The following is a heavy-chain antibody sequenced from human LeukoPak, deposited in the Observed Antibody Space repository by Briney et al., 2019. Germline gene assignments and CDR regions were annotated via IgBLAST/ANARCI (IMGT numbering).Heavy chain of an antibody. J-gene: IGHJ3*02. Sequence: PSETLSLTCAVYGGSFSGYYWSWIRQPPGKGLEWIGEINHSGSTNYNPSLKSRVTISVDTSKNQFSLKLSSVTAADTAVYYCARGGAPYCSRPSCYMSAFDSWGQGTMVTVSS. V-gene: IGHV4-34*01. CDR1: GGSFSGYY. D-gene: IGHD2-2*02. CDR2: INHSGST. CDR3: ARGGAPYCSRPSCYMSAFDS.